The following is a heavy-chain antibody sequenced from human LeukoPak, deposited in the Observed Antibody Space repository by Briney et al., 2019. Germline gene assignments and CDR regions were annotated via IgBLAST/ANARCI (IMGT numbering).Heavy chain of an antibody. CDR1: GYTFTSYG. Sequence: ASVKVSCKASGYTFTSYGISWVRQAPGQGLEWMGWISAYNGNTNYAQKLQGRVTMTTDTSTSTAYMELRSLRSDDTAVYYCVRHKGQWLASYYFDYWGQGTLVTVSS. CDR3: VRHKGQWLASYYFDY. J-gene: IGHJ4*02. V-gene: IGHV1-18*01. CDR2: ISAYNGNT. D-gene: IGHD6-19*01.